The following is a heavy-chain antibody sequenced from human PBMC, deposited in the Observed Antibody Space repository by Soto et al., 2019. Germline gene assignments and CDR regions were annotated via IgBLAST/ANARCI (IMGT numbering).Heavy chain of an antibody. J-gene: IGHJ5*02. CDR3: TRDASRDTSARGWFDP. D-gene: IGHD2-2*01. Sequence: VGSLRLSCAASGFTFRSFTMNWVRQAPGKGLEWVSTISSNSAYIYYTDALRGRFTISRDNAKNSMHLQMNSLRAEDTAVYYCTRDASRDTSARGWFDPWGPGTLVTVSS. V-gene: IGHV3-21*01. CDR1: GFTFRSFT. CDR2: ISSNSAYI.